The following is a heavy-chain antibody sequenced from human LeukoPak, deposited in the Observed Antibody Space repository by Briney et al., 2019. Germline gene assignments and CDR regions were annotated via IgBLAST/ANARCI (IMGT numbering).Heavy chain of an antibody. CDR1: GFTFGDYA. V-gene: IGHV3-21*01. CDR3: ARESSGYFY. D-gene: IGHD3-22*01. Sequence: PGGSLRLSCTASGFTFGDYAMSWFRQAPGKGLEWVSSISSGSSFIYYADSVKGRFTISRDNARNSPFLQMNSLRAEDTAVYYCARESSGYFYWGQGTLVTVSS. J-gene: IGHJ4*02. CDR2: ISSGSSFI.